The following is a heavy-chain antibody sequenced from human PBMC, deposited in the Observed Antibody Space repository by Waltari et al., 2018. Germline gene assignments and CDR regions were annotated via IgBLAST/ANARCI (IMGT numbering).Heavy chain of an antibody. CDR3: ARVRLSSWYDIDY. V-gene: IGHV3-66*02. J-gene: IGHJ4*02. D-gene: IGHD6-13*01. CDR1: GFTVSSNY. Sequence: EVQLVESGGGLVQPGGSLRLSCAASGFTVSSNYMSWVRQVPGKGLEWVSVIYSGGSKYYADSVKGRFTISRDNSKNPLYLQMNSLGAEDTAVYYCARVRLSSWYDIDYWGQGTLVTVSS. CDR2: IYSGGSK.